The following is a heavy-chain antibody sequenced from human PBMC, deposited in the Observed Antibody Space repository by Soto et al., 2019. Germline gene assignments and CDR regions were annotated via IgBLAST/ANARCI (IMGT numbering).Heavy chain of an antibody. CDR3: AIIPPRYGACAMDF. Sequence: AAVKVSCKASGYTFTSYGISWVRQAPGQGLEWMGWISAYNGNTNYAQKLQGRVTMTTDTSTSTAYMELRSLRSDDTAVYYCAIIPPRYGACAMDFCCQGPSLTGFS. CDR1: GYTFTSYG. CDR2: ISAYNGNT. V-gene: IGHV1-18*01. J-gene: IGHJ6*02. D-gene: IGHD4-17*01.